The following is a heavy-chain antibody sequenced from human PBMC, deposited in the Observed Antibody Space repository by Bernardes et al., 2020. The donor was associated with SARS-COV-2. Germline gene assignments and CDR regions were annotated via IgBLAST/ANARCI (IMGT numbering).Heavy chain of an antibody. J-gene: IGHJ4*02. D-gene: IGHD3-10*01. V-gene: IGHV1-18*01. CDR3: ARDLGVIVLPPNTANFDC. CDR1: GYRFTAYG. Sequence: AAVKVSCKSSGYRFTAYGITWVRQVPGQGLEWMGWISSNSVNTTYAQKFQGRLTMTTDTSTGTAYMELGSLRSDDTAMYYCARDLGVIVLPPNTANFDCWGQGTLVTVSS. CDR2: ISSNSVNT.